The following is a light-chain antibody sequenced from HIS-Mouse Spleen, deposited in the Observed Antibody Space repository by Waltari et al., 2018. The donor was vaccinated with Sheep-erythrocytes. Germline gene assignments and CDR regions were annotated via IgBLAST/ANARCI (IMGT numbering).Light chain of an antibody. Sequence: QSALTQPRSVSGSPAQSVTIPCTGTSSDVGGYNYVSCYQQYPGKAPKLMIYDVSKRPSGVPDRFSGSKSGNTASLTISGLQAEDEADYYCCSYAGSYNHVFATGTKVTVL. CDR1: SSDVGGYNY. CDR3: CSYAGSYNHV. CDR2: DVS. V-gene: IGLV2-11*01. J-gene: IGLJ1*01.